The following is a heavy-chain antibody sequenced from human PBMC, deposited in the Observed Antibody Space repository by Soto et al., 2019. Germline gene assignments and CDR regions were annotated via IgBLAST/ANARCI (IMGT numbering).Heavy chain of an antibody. Sequence: GGSLRLSCAASSFAFSNYGMHWVRQTPGKGLEWLAVISYDGKKTFIADAVKGRFTISRDNSKNTLYLQMNSLRAEDTAVYYCAKSRSSSPFDYWGQGTLVTVSS. V-gene: IGHV3-30*18. J-gene: IGHJ4*02. CDR3: AKSRSSSPFDY. CDR2: ISYDGKKT. D-gene: IGHD6-6*01. CDR1: SFAFSNYG.